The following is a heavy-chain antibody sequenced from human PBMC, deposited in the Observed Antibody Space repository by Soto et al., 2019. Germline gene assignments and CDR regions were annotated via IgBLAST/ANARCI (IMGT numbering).Heavy chain of an antibody. V-gene: IGHV4-59*08. CDR3: ARRWGRSFDY. CDR1: GGSISSYY. D-gene: IGHD2-15*01. CDR2: IYYSGST. Sequence: SETLSVTCTVSGGSISSYYWSWIRQPPGKGLEWIGYIYYSGSTNYNPSLKSRVTISVDTSKNQFSLKLSSVTAADTAVYYCARRWGRSFDYWGQGTLVTVSS. J-gene: IGHJ4*02.